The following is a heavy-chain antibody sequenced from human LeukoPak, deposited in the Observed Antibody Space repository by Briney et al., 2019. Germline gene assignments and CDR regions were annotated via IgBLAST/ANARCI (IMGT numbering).Heavy chain of an antibody. CDR1: GFTFSSYS. J-gene: IGHJ4*02. D-gene: IGHD6-13*01. V-gene: IGHV3-21*01. CDR3: ARIYSNSWYTALDY. Sequence: GSLSLSCAASGFTFSSYSMNWVRQAPGKGLEWVSSISSSSSYMYYADSVKGRFTISRDNAKNSLYLQMNSLRAEDTAVYYCARIYSNSWYTALDYWGQGTLVTVSS. CDR2: ISSSSSYM.